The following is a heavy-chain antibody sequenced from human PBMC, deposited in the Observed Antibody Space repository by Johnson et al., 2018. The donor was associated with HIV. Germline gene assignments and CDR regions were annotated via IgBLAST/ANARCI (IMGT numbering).Heavy chain of an antibody. CDR1: GFTFSNAW. CDR3: TTGPGSCELPDAFDI. J-gene: IGHJ3*02. Sequence: VQLVESGGGLVKPGGSLRLSCAASGFTFSNAWMSWVRQAPGKGLEWVGRIKSKTDGGTTDYAAPVKGRFTISRDDSKNTQYLQMNSLKTEDTAVYYCTTGPGSCELPDAFDIWGQETMVTVSS. V-gene: IGHV3-15*01. CDR2: IKSKTDGGTT. D-gene: IGHD1-26*01.